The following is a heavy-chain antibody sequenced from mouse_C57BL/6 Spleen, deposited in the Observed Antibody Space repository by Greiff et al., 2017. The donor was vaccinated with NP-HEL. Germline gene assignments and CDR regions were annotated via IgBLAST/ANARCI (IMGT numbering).Heavy chain of an antibody. CDR2: IDPANGNT. V-gene: IGHV14-3*01. Sequence: VQLKQSVAELVRPGASVKLSCTASGFNIKNTYMHWVKQRPEQGLEWIGRIDPANGNTKYAPKFQGKATITADTSSNTAYLQLSSLTSEDTAIYYCARGYYYGSSSFDYWGQGTTLTVSS. D-gene: IGHD1-1*01. J-gene: IGHJ2*01. CDR3: ARGYYYGSSSFDY. CDR1: GFNIKNTY.